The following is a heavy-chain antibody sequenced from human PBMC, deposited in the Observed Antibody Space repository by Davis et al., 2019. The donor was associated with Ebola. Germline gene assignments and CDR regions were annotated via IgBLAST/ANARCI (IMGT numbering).Heavy chain of an antibody. CDR1: GFTFSGYA. CDR3: TARASQAYCGGDCYGDY. J-gene: IGHJ4*02. D-gene: IGHD2-21*02. V-gene: IGHV3-73*01. CDR2: IRSKANSYAT. Sequence: GESLKISCAASGFTFSGYAMHWVRQASGKGLEWVGRIRSKANSYATAYAASVKGRFTISRDDSKNTAYLQMNSLKTEDTAVYYCTARASQAYCGGDCYGDYWGQGTLVTVSS.